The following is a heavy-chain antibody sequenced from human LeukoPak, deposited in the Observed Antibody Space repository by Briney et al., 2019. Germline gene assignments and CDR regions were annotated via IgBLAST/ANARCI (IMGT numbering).Heavy chain of an antibody. Sequence: SETLSLTCTVSGGSISSGSYYWCWIRQPAGKGLEWIGRIYTSGSTNYNPSLKSRVTISVDTSKNQFSLKLSSVTAADTAVYYCARDTRSSGWYSPIDYWGQGTLVTVSS. V-gene: IGHV4-61*02. D-gene: IGHD6-19*01. CDR1: GGSISSGSYY. J-gene: IGHJ4*02. CDR2: IYTSGST. CDR3: ARDTRSSGWYSPIDY.